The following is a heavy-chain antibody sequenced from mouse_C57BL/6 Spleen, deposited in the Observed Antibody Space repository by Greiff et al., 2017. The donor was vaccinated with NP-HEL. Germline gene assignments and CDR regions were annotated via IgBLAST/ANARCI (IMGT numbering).Heavy chain of an antibody. J-gene: IGHJ2*01. CDR1: GFNIKDYY. D-gene: IGHD1-1*01. V-gene: IGHV14-1*01. CDR3: THKITTVVATYDY. CDR2: IDPEDGDT. Sequence: VQLQQSGAELVRPGASVKLSCTASGFNIKDYYMHWVKQRPEQGLEWIGRIDPEDGDTEYAPKFQGKATMTADTSSNTAYLQLSSLTSEDTAVYYCTHKITTVVATYDYWGQGTTLTVSS.